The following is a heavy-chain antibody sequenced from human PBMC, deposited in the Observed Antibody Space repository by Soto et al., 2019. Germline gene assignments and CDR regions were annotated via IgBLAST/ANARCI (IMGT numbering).Heavy chain of an antibody. Sequence: GGSLRLSCAASGFTFSSYAMSWVRQAPGKGLEWVSAISGSGGSTYYADSVKGRFTISRDNSKNTLYLQMNSLRAEDTAVYYCAKEAKVDSGYKRYFQHWGQGTLVTVSS. CDR3: AKEAKVDSGYKRYFQH. CDR1: GFTFSSYA. CDR2: ISGSGGST. D-gene: IGHD3-22*01. V-gene: IGHV3-23*01. J-gene: IGHJ1*01.